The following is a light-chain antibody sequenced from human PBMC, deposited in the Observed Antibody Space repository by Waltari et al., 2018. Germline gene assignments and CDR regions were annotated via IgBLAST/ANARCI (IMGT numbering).Light chain of an antibody. V-gene: IGKV1-17*03. Sequence: DTQMTQSPSAMSASVGDRVTITCRTSQDISKYLAWFQQKPGKVPKRLIYAASSFQSGVPSSFSVSVSGTEFTLTFSSLQPDDFATYYFLQYKGYPYTFGLVTKLVIK. CDR1: QDISKY. CDR3: LQYKGYPYT. CDR2: AAS. J-gene: IGKJ2*01.